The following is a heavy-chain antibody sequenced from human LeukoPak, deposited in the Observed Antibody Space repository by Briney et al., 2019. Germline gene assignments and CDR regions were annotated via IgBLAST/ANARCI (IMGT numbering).Heavy chain of an antibody. Sequence: TLSPACTVAGFSISSYYWRWVRQPAEGWLEWLGYIYYSGSTNYNPSLKSQVTISVDTSKNQFSLKLSSVTAADTAVYYCARGLPMVDYWGQGTLVTVSS. J-gene: IGHJ4*02. CDR1: GFSISSYY. V-gene: IGHV4-59*01. D-gene: IGHD3-10*01. CDR2: IYYSGST. CDR3: ARGLPMVDY.